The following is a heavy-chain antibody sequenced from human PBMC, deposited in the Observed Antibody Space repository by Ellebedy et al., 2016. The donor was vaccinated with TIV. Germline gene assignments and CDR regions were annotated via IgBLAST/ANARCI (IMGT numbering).Heavy chain of an antibody. Sequence: PGGSLRLSCAASGFTFSSYSLNWVRQAPGKGLEWVSSISTISSYADSVRGRFTISRDNAKNSLYLQMNSLRAEDTAVYYCVRAVPNWFDPWGQGTLVTVSS. CDR2: ISTISS. V-gene: IGHV3-21*01. J-gene: IGHJ5*02. CDR1: GFTFSSYS. CDR3: VRAVPNWFDP.